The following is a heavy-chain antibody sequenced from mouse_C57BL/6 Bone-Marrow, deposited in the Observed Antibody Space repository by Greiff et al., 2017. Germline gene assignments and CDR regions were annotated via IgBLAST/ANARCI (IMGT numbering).Heavy chain of an antibody. Sequence: VQLQQSGAELVRPGTSVKISCKASGYTFTNYWLGWVKQRPGHGLEGVGDIYPGGGYTNYNEKFKGKAILTADTSSSTAYMQLSSLTSEDSAVYFCARSMITTYYAMDYWGQGTSVTVSS. D-gene: IGHD2-4*01. CDR3: ARSMITTYYAMDY. J-gene: IGHJ4*01. CDR1: GYTFTNYW. CDR2: IYPGGGYT. V-gene: IGHV1-63*02.